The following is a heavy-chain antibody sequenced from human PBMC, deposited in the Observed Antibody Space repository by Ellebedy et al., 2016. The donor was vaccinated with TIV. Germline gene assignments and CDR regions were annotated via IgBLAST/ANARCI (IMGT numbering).Heavy chain of an antibody. V-gene: IGHV4-59*01. CDR3: ARFIAASGYDH. CDR1: GGSISSYY. Sequence: SETLSLTCTVSGGSISSYYWGWIRQPPEKGLEWIGYMYYSGGANYNPSLKSRVAISVDTSKNQFSLKLSSVTAADTAIYYCARFIAASGYDHWGQGTLVTVSS. D-gene: IGHD6-6*01. CDR2: MYYSGGA. J-gene: IGHJ4*02.